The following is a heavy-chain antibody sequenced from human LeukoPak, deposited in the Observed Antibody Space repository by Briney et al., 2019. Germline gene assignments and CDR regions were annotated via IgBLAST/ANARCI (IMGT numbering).Heavy chain of an antibody. Sequence: GGSLRLSCAASGFTFSTYSLNWVRQAPGKGLEWVAVISYDGSNKYYADSVKGRFTISRDNSKNTLYLQMNSLRAEDTAVYYCARDWDNLWSGYYVWGQGTLVTVSS. J-gene: IGHJ4*02. CDR3: ARDWDNLWSGYYV. V-gene: IGHV3-30*03. CDR2: ISYDGSNK. D-gene: IGHD3-3*01. CDR1: GFTFSTYS.